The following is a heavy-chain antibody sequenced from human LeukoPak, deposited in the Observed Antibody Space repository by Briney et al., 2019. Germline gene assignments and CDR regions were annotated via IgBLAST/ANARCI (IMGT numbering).Heavy chain of an antibody. CDR1: GFTLSSYW. J-gene: IGHJ4*02. Sequence: GRSLRLSCAASGFTLSSYWMHWVRQAPGKGLVWVSRVNSDSDGSSTTYADSVKGRFTISRDNAKNTLYLQMNSLRAEDTAVYYCARGGPSGNYFDFWGQGTLVTVSS. V-gene: IGHV3-74*01. CDR2: VNSDSDGSST. D-gene: IGHD1-26*01. CDR3: ARGGPSGNYFDF.